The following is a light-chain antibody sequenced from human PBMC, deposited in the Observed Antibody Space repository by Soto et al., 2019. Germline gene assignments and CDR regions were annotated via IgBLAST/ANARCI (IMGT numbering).Light chain of an antibody. CDR3: QQYGSSNPYT. CDR2: DAS. J-gene: IGKJ2*01. Sequence: EIVLTQSPATLSVSLGESATLACGASQTVSSRYLAWYQQRPGLAPRLLMYDASSRAAGSPDRFSGSGSGRVFTLTISRLEPADAAVYYCQQYGSSNPYTFGQGTKLEIK. V-gene: IGKV3D-20*01. CDR1: QTVSSRY.